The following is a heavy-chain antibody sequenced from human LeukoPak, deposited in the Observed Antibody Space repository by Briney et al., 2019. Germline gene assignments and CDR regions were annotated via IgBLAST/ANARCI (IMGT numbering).Heavy chain of an antibody. V-gene: IGHV1-69*04. CDR2: IIPVLEMA. CDR3: ARGRNYFDY. Sequence: SVKVSCKVPGGTFNTYGITWVRQAPGQGLEWMGRIIPVLEMATYAQKYEGRVKITADKSTTTIYLFLSSLASDDTAVYYCARGRNYFDYWGQGSLVTVSS. J-gene: IGHJ4*01. CDR1: GGTFNTYG.